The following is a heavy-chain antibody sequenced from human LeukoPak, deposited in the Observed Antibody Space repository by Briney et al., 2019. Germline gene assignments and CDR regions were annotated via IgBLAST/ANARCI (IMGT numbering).Heavy chain of an antibody. CDR3: ARGPGGYYDY. V-gene: IGHV3-53*01. Sequence: GGSLRLSCVGSGFTVSSTYMTWVRQAPGKGLEWVSAIYSGGGTFYVDSVKGRSTISRDSFKNILYLQMNSLRAEDTALYYCARGPGGYYDYWGQGTLVTVSS. CDR2: IYSGGGT. CDR1: GFTVSSTY. J-gene: IGHJ4*02. D-gene: IGHD3-10*01.